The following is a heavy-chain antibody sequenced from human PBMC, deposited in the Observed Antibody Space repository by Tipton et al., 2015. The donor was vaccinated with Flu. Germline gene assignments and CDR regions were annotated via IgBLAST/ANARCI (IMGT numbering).Heavy chain of an antibody. J-gene: IGHJ6*02. CDR1: GFIFDDYG. V-gene: IGHV3-43*02. CDR2: ISGDGYDT. Sequence: AASGFIFDDYGMHWVRQAPGKGLEWVSLISGDGYDTSYTDSVKGRFTVSRDNSKNSLDLQMTSLTTEDTALYYCAKDYGDYGYYHYGMDVWGQGTTVSVSS. D-gene: IGHD4-17*01. CDR3: AKDYGDYGYYHYGMDV.